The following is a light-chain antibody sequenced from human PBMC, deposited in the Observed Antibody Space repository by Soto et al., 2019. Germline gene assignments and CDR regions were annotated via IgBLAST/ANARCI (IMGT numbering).Light chain of an antibody. CDR1: LNVNSY. CDR3: QKRQYWPPIT. CDR2: DAS. J-gene: IGKJ5*01. Sequence: VLTQSPATLSLSPGERATLSCRASLNVNSYLAWYQQKPGQAPRLLIYDASNRAAGIPARFSGSGSGTDFTLTISSLEPEDFAIYYCQKRQYWPPITFGQGTRLEI. V-gene: IGKV3-11*01.